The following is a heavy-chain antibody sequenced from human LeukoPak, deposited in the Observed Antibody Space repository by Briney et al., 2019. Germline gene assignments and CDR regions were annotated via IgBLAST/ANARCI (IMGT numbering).Heavy chain of an antibody. V-gene: IGHV3-43*02. J-gene: IGHJ4*02. CDR3: AKDIATGSGSYRAPPHDS. CDR2: ISGDGGST. D-gene: IGHD3-10*01. CDR1: GFTFDDYA. Sequence: GGSLRLSCAASGFTFDDYAMHWVRQVPGKGLEWVSRISGDGGSTYSADSVKGRFTISRDNSKNSLYLQMNSLRTEDTALYYCAKDIATGSGSYRAPPHDSWGQGTLVTVSS.